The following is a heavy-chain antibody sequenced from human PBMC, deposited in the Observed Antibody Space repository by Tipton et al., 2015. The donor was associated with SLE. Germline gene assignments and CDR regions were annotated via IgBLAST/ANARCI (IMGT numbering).Heavy chain of an antibody. CDR2: IYYSGST. CDR1: GGSISSGGYY. CDR3: ARSRAADLYYYYYGMDV. D-gene: IGHD6-25*01. Sequence: TLSLTCTVSGGSISSGGYYWSWIRQHPGKGLEWIGYIYYSGSTNYNPSLKSRVTISVDTSKNQFSLKLSSVTAADTAVYYCARSRAADLYYYYYGMDVWGQGTTVTVSS. J-gene: IGHJ6*02. V-gene: IGHV4-61*08.